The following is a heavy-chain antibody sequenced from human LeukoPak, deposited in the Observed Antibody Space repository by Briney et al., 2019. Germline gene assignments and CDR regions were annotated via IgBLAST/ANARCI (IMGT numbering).Heavy chain of an antibody. D-gene: IGHD2-2*01. CDR2: IYYSGST. Sequence: PSDTLSLTCTVSGGSISSYYWSWIRQPPGKGLEGIGYIYYSGSTNYNPSLKSRVTISVDTSKNQFSLKLSSVPAADTAVYYCARGGYGSSSHNWFDPWGQGTLVTVSS. CDR3: ARGGYGSSSHNWFDP. V-gene: IGHV4-59*07. J-gene: IGHJ5*02. CDR1: GGSISSYY.